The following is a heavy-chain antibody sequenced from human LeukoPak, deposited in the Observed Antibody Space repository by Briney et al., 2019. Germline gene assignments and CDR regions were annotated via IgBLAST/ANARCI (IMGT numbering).Heavy chain of an antibody. V-gene: IGHV3-7*01. CDR3: ARQYGPRHFDY. Sequence: SGGSLRLSCAASGFTFSSYWMSWVRQAPGKGLEWVANKKQDGSEKYYVDSVKGRFTISRDNAKNSLYLQMNSLRAEDTAVYYCARQYGPRHFDYWGQGTLVTVSS. J-gene: IGHJ4*02. D-gene: IGHD4-17*01. CDR1: GFTFSSYW. CDR2: KKQDGSEK.